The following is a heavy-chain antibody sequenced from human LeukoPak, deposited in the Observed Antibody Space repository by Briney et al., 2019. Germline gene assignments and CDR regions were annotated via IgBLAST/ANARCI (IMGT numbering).Heavy chain of an antibody. CDR2: IIPIFGTA. Sequence: GCSVTVSCKAYGGTFSSYAISWVRQAPGQGREWMGGIIPIFGTANYAQKLQGRVTITADESTSTAYMELSSLRSEDTAVYNCAREDSSGFDYWGQGTLVTVSS. J-gene: IGHJ4*02. V-gene: IGHV1-69*01. D-gene: IGHD6-19*01. CDR3: AREDSSGFDY. CDR1: GGTFSSYA.